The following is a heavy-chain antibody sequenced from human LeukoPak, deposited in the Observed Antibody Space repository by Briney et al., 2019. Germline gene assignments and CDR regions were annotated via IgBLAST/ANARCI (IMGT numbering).Heavy chain of an antibody. Sequence: PSETLSLTCTVSGGSISSYYWSWIRQPAGKGLEWIGRIYTSGSTNYNPSLKSRVTISVDTSKNQFSLKLSSVTAADTAVYYCASPDMTTVGHDAFDIWGQGTMVTVSS. D-gene: IGHD4-23*01. V-gene: IGHV4-4*07. CDR1: GGSISSYY. J-gene: IGHJ3*02. CDR2: IYTSGST. CDR3: ASPDMTTVGHDAFDI.